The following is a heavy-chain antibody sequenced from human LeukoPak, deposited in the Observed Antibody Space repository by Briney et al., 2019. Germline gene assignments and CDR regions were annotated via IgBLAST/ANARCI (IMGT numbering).Heavy chain of an antibody. CDR3: ARGSMITFGGVIGPFDY. Sequence: SETLSLTCTVSGGSISSYYWSWIRQPPGKGLEWIGYTYYSGSTNYNPSLRSRVTISVDTSKNQFSLKLSSVTAADTAVYYCARGSMITFGGVIGPFDYWGQGTLVTVSS. CDR1: GGSISSYY. D-gene: IGHD3-16*02. V-gene: IGHV4-59*01. J-gene: IGHJ4*02. CDR2: TYYSGST.